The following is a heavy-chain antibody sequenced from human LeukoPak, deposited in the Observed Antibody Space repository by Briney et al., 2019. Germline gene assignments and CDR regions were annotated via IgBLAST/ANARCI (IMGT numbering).Heavy chain of an antibody. CDR1: GGSISSGDYY. J-gene: IGHJ5*02. D-gene: IGHD2-2*01. V-gene: IGHV4-30-4*08. CDR3: AREELGYCSSTSCYGNWFDP. CDR2: IYYSGST. Sequence: SQTLSLTCTVSGGSISSGDYYWSWIRQPPGKGLEWIGYIYYSGSTYYNPSLKSRATISVDTSKNQFSLKLSSVTAADTAVYYCAREELGYCSSTSCYGNWFDPWGQGTLVTVSS.